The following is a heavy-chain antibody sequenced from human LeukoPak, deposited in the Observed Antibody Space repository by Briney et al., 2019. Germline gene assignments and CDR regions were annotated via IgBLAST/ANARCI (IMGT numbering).Heavy chain of an antibody. D-gene: IGHD3-10*01. CDR3: AKWSGYGSGSYYNGLDY. CDR1: GFTFSSYA. Sequence: GGSLRLSCAASGFTFSSYAMNWVRQAPGKGLEWVSTISGSGSSTYYADSVKGRFTISRDNSKNTLYLQMNSLRAEDTAVYYCAKWSGYGSGSYYNGLDYWGQGTLVTVSS. CDR2: ISGSGSST. V-gene: IGHV3-23*01. J-gene: IGHJ4*02.